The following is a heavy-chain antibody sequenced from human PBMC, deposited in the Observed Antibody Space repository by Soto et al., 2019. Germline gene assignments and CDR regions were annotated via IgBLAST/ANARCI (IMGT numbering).Heavy chain of an antibody. CDR1: GFTFSSYA. CDR2: IRGTGYNT. CDR3: ARDRQFSHPRGGMDV. V-gene: IGHV3-23*01. J-gene: IGHJ6*02. Sequence: EVQLLESGGGLVRPGGSLRLSCAASGFTFSSYAMNWVRQAPGKGLEWVSAIRGTGYNTYYADSLKGRFTISRDNSKNTLALQLNSLRAEDTAVYYCARDRQFSHPRGGMDVWGQGTTVTVSS. D-gene: IGHD3-10*01.